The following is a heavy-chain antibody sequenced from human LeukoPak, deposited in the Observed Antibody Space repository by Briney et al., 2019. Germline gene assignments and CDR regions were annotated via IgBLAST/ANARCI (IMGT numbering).Heavy chain of an antibody. J-gene: IGHJ4*02. CDR1: GGTFSSYA. CDR2: IIPIFGTA. CDR3: ARGEIGYNSFDY. Sequence: SVKVSCKASGGTFSSYAISWVRQAPGQGLEWMGRIIPIFGTANYAQKFQGRVTITADKSTGTAYMELSSLRSEDTAVYYCARGEIGYNSFDYWGQGTLITVSS. V-gene: IGHV1-69*06. D-gene: IGHD5-24*01.